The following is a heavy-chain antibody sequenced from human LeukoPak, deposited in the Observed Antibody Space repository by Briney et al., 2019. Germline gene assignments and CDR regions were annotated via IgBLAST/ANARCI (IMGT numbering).Heavy chain of an antibody. J-gene: IGHJ4*02. D-gene: IGHD2-15*01. V-gene: IGHV1-46*01. CDR3: ARGGDCSGGSCYVFDY. CDR1: GYTFTSYG. CDR2: INPSGGST. Sequence: ASVKVSCKASGYTFTSYGISWVRQAPGQGLEWMGIINPSGGSTSYAQKFQGRVTMTRDTSTSTVYMELSSLRSEDTAVYYCARGGDCSGGSCYVFDYWGQGTLVTVSS.